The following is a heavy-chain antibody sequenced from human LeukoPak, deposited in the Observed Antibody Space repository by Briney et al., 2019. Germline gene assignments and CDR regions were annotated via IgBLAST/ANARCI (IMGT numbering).Heavy chain of an antibody. Sequence: GGSLRLSCAASGFTFSSYGMHWVRQAPGKGLEWVAFIRYDGSNKYYADSVKGRFTISRDNSKNTLYLQMNSLRAEDTAVYYCARGGPYVVRGVMFDLGQGTLVTVSS. CDR2: IRYDGSNK. V-gene: IGHV3-30*02. CDR1: GFTFSSYG. J-gene: IGHJ4*02. D-gene: IGHD3-10*01. CDR3: ARGGPYVVRGVMFD.